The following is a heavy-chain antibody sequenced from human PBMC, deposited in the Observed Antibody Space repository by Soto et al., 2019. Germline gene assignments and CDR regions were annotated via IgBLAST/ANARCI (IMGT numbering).Heavy chain of an antibody. D-gene: IGHD6-13*01. CDR3: ARDRRDSSPTPYYYYYGMDV. CDR2: ISSSSSTI. J-gene: IGHJ6*02. Sequence: QPGGSLRHSCAASGFTFSSYSMNWVRQAPGKGLEWVSYISSSSSTIYYADSVKGRFTISRDNAKNSLYLQMNSLRDEDTAVYYCARDRRDSSPTPYYYYYGMDVWGQGTTVPVSS. CDR1: GFTFSSYS. V-gene: IGHV3-48*02.